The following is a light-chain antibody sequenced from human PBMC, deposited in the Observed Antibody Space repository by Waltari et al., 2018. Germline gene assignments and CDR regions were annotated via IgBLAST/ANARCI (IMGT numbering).Light chain of an antibody. CDR1: QSISSY. J-gene: IGKJ2*01. CDR3: QQSYGTPYT. Sequence: DIQMTQSPSSLSASVGDRVTITCRASQSISSYLNWYQQKPGKAPNLLIFGASSLQSGVPSRFSGSGSGTDFTLTISSLQPEDFATYSCQQSYGTPYTFGQGTNLEIK. V-gene: IGKV1-39*01. CDR2: GAS.